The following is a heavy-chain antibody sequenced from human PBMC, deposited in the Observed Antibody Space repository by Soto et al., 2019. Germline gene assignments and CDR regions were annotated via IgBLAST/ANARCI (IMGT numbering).Heavy chain of an antibody. CDR2: INHSGST. D-gene: IGHD3-16*01. CDR1: GGSFSGYY. CDR3: ARMERWRQLGFYYYYGMDV. Sequence: SETLSLTCAVYGGSFSGYYWSWIRQPPGKGLEWIGEINHSGSTNYNPSLKSRVTISVDTSKNQFSLKLSSVTAADTAVYYCARMERWRQLGFYYYYGMDVWGQGTTVT. V-gene: IGHV4-34*01. J-gene: IGHJ6*02.